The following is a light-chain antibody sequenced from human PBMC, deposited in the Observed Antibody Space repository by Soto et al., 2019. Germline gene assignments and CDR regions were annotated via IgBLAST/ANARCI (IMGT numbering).Light chain of an antibody. Sequence: DIQLTQSPSFLSASVGDRVTITCRASQGINNYLAWYQQKPGKAPKLLIYAASTLQSGVPPRFSGSGSGTEFTLTVSSLHPEDFATYYCQQLNSYPFITFDQGTRLEIK. V-gene: IGKV1-9*01. CDR1: QGINNY. CDR3: QQLNSYPFIT. J-gene: IGKJ5*01. CDR2: AAS.